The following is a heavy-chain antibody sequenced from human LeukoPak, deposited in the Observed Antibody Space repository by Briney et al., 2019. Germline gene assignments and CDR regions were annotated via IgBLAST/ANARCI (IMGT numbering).Heavy chain of an antibody. V-gene: IGHV4-59*08. CDR1: GGSISSYY. Sequence: SETLSLTCTVSGGSISSYYWSWIRQPPGKGLEWIGYIYYSGSTNYNPSLKSRVTISVDTSKNQFSLKLSSVTAADTAVYYCARHPGSSSHHKFDPWGQGTLVTVSS. D-gene: IGHD6-6*01. CDR3: ARHPGSSSHHKFDP. CDR2: IYYSGST. J-gene: IGHJ5*02.